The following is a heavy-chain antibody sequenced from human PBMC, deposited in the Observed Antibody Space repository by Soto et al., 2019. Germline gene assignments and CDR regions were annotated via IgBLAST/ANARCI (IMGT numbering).Heavy chain of an antibody. V-gene: IGHV4-31*03. Sequence: QVQLQESGPGLVNPSQTLSLTCTVSGDSISSGDYYWNWIRQHPGKGLEWIGCMYFSGTSHFNPALTNRVMLSAHTSKNQFSLKMTSLTAADTAVYYCAREHMDSLTYLYGLEVWGQGTAVTVSS. CDR1: GDSISSGDYY. D-gene: IGHD2-21*01. J-gene: IGHJ6*02. CDR2: MYFSGTS. CDR3: AREHMDSLTYLYGLEV.